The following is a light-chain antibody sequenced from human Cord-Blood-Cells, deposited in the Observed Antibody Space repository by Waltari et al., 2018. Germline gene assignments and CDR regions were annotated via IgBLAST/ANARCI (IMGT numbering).Light chain of an antibody. Sequence: QSALTQPASVSGSPGQSITLSCTGTSSDVGSYNPVSWYQQHPGKAPKRMIYEGSKRPSGVSNRFSGSKSGNTASLTISGRQAEDEADYYCCSYAGSSTLVFGGGTKLTVL. CDR3: CSYAGSSTLV. CDR1: SSDVGSYNP. J-gene: IGLJ2*01. CDR2: EGS. V-gene: IGLV2-23*01.